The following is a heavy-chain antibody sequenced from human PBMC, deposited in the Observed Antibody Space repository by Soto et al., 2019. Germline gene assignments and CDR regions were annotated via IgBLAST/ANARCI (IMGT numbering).Heavy chain of an antibody. D-gene: IGHD6-19*01. V-gene: IGHV3-64*01. CDR1: GFTFSTYA. CDR3: ARAESSGWSSAEYFQH. J-gene: IGHJ1*01. CDR2: IRSNGGST. Sequence: EVQLVESGGGLVQPGGSLRLSCAASGFTFSTYAMHWVRQAPGKGLEYVSAIRSNGGSTYYANSVKGRFTISRDSSKNTRYLQMGSLRDEDMAVYYCARAESSGWSSAEYFQHWGQGTLVTVST.